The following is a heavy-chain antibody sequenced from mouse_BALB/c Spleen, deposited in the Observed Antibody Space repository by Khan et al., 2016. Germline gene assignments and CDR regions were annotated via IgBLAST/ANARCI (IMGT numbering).Heavy chain of an antibody. J-gene: IGHJ4*01. Sequence: EVQLQESGPGLVKPSQSLSLTCTVTGYSITSDYAWNWIRQFPGNKLEWMGYITYSGSTSYNPSLKSRISITRDTSQNQFFLQLKSVTTEDTATSYCARGDYDGTYYGMDYWGPGTSVTVSS. V-gene: IGHV3-2*02. CDR1: GYSITSDYA. CDR2: ITYSGST. D-gene: IGHD2-4*01. CDR3: ARGDYDGTYYGMDY.